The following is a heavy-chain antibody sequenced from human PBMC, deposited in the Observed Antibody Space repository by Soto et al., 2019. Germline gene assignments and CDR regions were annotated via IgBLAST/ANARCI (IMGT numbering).Heavy chain of an antibody. CDR3: ARHPSYCSGGSCYYYYGMDV. V-gene: IGHV5-51*01. D-gene: IGHD2-15*01. CDR2: IYPGDSDT. J-gene: IGHJ6*02. Sequence: GAAVKISCKGSGYSFTSYWIGWVRQMPGKGLEWMGIIYPGDSDTRYSPSFQGQVTISADKSISTAYLQWSSLKASDTAMYYCARHPSYCSGGSCYYYYGMDVWGQGTTVTVSS. CDR1: GYSFTSYW.